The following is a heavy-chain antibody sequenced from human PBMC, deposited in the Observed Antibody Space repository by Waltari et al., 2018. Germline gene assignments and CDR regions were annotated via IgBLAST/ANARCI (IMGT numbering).Heavy chain of an antibody. Sequence: EVQLVESGGGLVKPGGSLRLSCAASGFTFSSYSMNWVRQAPGKGLEWVSSISSSSSYIYYADSVKGRFTISRDNAKNSLYLQMDSLTAEDTAVYYCARVFKQKLYFDYWGQGTLVTVSS. CDR2: ISSSSSYI. CDR1: GFTFSSYS. J-gene: IGHJ4*02. CDR3: ARVFKQKLYFDY. V-gene: IGHV3-21*01.